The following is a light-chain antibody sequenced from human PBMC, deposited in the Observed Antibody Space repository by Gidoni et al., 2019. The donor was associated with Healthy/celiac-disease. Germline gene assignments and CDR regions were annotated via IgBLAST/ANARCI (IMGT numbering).Light chain of an antibody. CDR3: RQSYSTLPLT. V-gene: IGKV1-39*01. Sequence: DLQMTHSPSSLSASVGDRVTITCRASQSISSYLNWYQQKPGKAPKLLIYAASSLQSGVPSRFSGSRSGTDFTLTISSLQPQDFTTYYYRQSYSTLPLTFGGGTKVEIK. CDR1: QSISSY. J-gene: IGKJ4*01. CDR2: AAS.